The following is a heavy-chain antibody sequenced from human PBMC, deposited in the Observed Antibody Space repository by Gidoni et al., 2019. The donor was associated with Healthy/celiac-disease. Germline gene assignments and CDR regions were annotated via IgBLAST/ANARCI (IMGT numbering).Heavy chain of an antibody. D-gene: IGHD6-19*01. CDR1: GGSISSGDYY. V-gene: IGHV4-30-4*01. J-gene: IGHJ4*02. CDR2: IYYSGST. Sequence: QVPLQESGPGLVKPSQTLSLTCPVSGGSISSGDYYWSWIRQPPGKGLEWIGYIYYSGSTYYNPSLKSRVTISVDTSKNQFSLKLSSVTAADTAVYYCTRGDYSSGWPLAHWGQGTLVTVSS. CDR3: TRGDYSSGWPLAH.